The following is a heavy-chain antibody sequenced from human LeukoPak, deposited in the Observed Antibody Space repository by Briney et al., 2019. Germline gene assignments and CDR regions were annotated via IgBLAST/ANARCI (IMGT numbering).Heavy chain of an antibody. Sequence: SETLSLTCAVYGGSFSGYYWSWIRQPPGKGLEWIGEINHSGSINYNPSLKSRVTISVDTSKNQFSLKLSSVTAADTAVYYCARGHKYSSSWYEMGYYYYYGMDVWGQGTTVTVSS. D-gene: IGHD6-13*01. J-gene: IGHJ6*02. CDR2: INHSGSI. CDR3: ARGHKYSSSWYEMGYYYYYGMDV. CDR1: GGSFSGYY. V-gene: IGHV4-34*01.